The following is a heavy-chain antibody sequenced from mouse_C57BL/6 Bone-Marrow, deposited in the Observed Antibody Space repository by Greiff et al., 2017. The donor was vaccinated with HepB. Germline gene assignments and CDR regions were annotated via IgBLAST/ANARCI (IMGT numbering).Heavy chain of an antibody. V-gene: IGHV1-72*01. D-gene: IGHD1-1*01. CDR3: ARDGDYGSSSYWYFDV. CDR1: GYTFTSYW. CDR2: IDPNSGGT. Sequence: QVQLKQPGAELVKPGASVKLSCKASGYTFTSYWMHWVKQRPGRGLEWIGRIDPNSGGTKYNEKFKSKATLTVDKPSSTAYMQLSSLTSEDSAVYYCARDGDYGSSSYWYFDVWGTGTTVTVSS. J-gene: IGHJ1*03.